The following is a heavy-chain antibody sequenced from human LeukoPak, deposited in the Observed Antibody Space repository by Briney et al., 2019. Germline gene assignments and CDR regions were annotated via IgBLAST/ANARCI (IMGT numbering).Heavy chain of an antibody. Sequence: ASVKVSCKASGGTFSSYAISWVRQAPGQGLEWMGGIIPIFGTANYAQKFQGRVTITADESTSTAYMELSSLRSEDTAVYYCARDRRYCSNGVCYEFDYWGQGTLVTVSS. CDR3: ARDRRYCSNGVCYEFDY. J-gene: IGHJ4*02. V-gene: IGHV1-69*13. CDR1: GGTFSSYA. CDR2: IIPIFGTA. D-gene: IGHD2-8*01.